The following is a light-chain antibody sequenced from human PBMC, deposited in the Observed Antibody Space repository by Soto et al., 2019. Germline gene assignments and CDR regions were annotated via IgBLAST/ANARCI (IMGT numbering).Light chain of an antibody. Sequence: DIQMTEPQSILSASVGDRVTITCRASQSISAWVAWYQQKAGKAPKLLVYQASRLEGGVPSRFSGSRSGTDISRTTSTLQTDDLATYYCQQYNSLPWTCGQGTKVDIK. J-gene: IGKJ1*01. CDR2: QAS. CDR1: QSISAW. V-gene: IGKV1-5*03. CDR3: QQYNSLPWT.